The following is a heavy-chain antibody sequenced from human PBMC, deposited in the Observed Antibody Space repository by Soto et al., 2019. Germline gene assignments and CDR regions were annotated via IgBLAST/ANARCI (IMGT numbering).Heavy chain of an antibody. D-gene: IGHD2-2*02. CDR1: GFSFGSYG. Sequence: GGSVRLSCGASGFSFGSYGMHWVRQAPGKGLEWVAYISYDGSNKYYADSVKGRITISRDNSKNTLYLQMNSLRAEDTAVYYCSKGVRYPFPGSDYYGMDVWGQGTTVTVSS. J-gene: IGHJ6*02. V-gene: IGHV3-30*18. CDR3: SKGVRYPFPGSDYYGMDV. CDR2: ISYDGSNK.